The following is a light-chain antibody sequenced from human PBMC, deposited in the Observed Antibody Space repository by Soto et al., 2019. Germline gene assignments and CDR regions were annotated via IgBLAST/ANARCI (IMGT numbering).Light chain of an antibody. Sequence: EIVLTQSPDTLSLSPGERATLSCRASQSVSASYLAWYQHKPGQAPRLLIYGASRRATGIPDRFSGSGSGTDFTLTISRLEPEDFVVYFCQQYGSSPLTFGGGTKVEIK. J-gene: IGKJ4*01. CDR3: QQYGSSPLT. CDR1: QSVSASY. V-gene: IGKV3-20*01. CDR2: GAS.